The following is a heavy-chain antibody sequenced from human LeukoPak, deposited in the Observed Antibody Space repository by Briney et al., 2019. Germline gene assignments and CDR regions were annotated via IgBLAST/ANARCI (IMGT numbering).Heavy chain of an antibody. D-gene: IGHD3-10*01. CDR1: GYSFTSYW. CDR3: ARIQGSGREYDYYYYYMDV. Sequence: GESLKISCKGSGYSFTSYWIGWVRQMPGKGLEWMGIIYPGDSDTRYSPSFQGQVTISADKPISTAYLQWSSLKASDTAMYYCARIQGSGREYDYYYYYMDVWGKGTTVTVSS. J-gene: IGHJ6*03. CDR2: IYPGDSDT. V-gene: IGHV5-51*04.